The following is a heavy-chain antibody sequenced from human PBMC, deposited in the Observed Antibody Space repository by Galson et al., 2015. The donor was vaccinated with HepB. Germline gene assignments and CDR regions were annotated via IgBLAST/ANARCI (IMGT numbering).Heavy chain of an antibody. CDR3: AKDGTYYDYGDSYFDS. Sequence: SLRLSCAASGFTFSSYAMNWVRQAPGKGLEWDSAISASGISTYYADSVRGRFTISRDNSKNTLYLQMDIVEAEDTAIYYCAKDGTYYDYGDSYFDSWGQGALVSVST. J-gene: IGHJ4*02. V-gene: IGHV3-23*01. D-gene: IGHD4-17*01. CDR2: ISASGIST. CDR1: GFTFSSYA.